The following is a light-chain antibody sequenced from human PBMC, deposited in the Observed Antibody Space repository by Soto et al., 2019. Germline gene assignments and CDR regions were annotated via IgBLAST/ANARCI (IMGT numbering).Light chain of an antibody. J-gene: IGKJ1*01. Sequence: DIQMTQSPSTLSASVRDRVTITCRASQSISSSLAWYQQKPGKAPMLLIYKASTLQSGVPSRFSGSGSGIEFTLTISSLQPDDFATYYCQQYNTYSRTFGQGTKVEIK. CDR2: KAS. CDR1: QSISSS. CDR3: QQYNTYSRT. V-gene: IGKV1-5*03.